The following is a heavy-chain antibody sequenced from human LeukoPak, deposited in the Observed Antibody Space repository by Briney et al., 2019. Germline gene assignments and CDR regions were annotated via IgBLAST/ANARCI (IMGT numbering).Heavy chain of an antibody. CDR2: ISYDGSNK. V-gene: IGHV3-30-3*01. J-gene: IGHJ4*02. CDR3: ARGGRGDY. CDR1: GFTFSSYW. Sequence: GGSLRLSCAASGFTFSSYWMSWVRQAPGKGLEWVAVISYDGSNKYYADSVKGRFTISRDNSKNTLYLQMNSLRAEDTAVYYCARGGRGDYWGQGTLVTVSS. D-gene: IGHD1-26*01.